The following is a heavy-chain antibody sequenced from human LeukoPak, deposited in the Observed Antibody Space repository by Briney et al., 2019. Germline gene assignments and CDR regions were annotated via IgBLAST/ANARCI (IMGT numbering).Heavy chain of an antibody. D-gene: IGHD3-10*01. CDR2: IYYSGST. V-gene: IGHV4-59*01. J-gene: IGHJ4*02. CDR3: ARDVRDYGSGSYLFDY. CDR1: GGSISSYY. Sequence: SETLSLTCTVSGGSISSYYWSWIRQPPGKGLEWIGYIYYSGSTNYNPSLKSRVTISVDTSKNQFSPKLSSVTAADTAVYYCARDVRDYGSGSYLFDYWGQGTLVTVSS.